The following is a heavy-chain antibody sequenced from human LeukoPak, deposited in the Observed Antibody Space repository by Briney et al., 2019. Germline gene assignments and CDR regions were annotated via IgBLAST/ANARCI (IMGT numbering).Heavy chain of an antibody. CDR2: INSDGSST. CDR3: ARGXXXXXXXXPXXY. CDR1: GFTFSSYW. Sequence: GGSLRLSCAASGFTFSSYWMHWVRQAPGKGLVWVSRINSDGSSTSYADSVKGRFTISRDNAKNTLYLQMNSLRAEDTAVYYCARGXXXXXXXXPXXYWGXXTXVTV. J-gene: IGHJ4*01. V-gene: IGHV3-74*01.